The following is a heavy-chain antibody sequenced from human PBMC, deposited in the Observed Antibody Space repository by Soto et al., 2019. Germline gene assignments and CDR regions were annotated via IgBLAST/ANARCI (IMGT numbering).Heavy chain of an antibody. CDR3: VSWNYGPVAY. D-gene: IGHD1-7*01. J-gene: IGHJ4*02. CDR2: IHDSGNT. V-gene: IGHV4-30-4*01. CDR1: GGSVSIGDYL. Sequence: PSETLSLICTVFGGSVSIGDYLWSWIRQRPGKGLEWIGYIHDSGNTYYNPSLKSRVTISLDTSKNQFSLKVTSMTAADTAVYYCVSWNYGPVAYWGQGTLVTVSS.